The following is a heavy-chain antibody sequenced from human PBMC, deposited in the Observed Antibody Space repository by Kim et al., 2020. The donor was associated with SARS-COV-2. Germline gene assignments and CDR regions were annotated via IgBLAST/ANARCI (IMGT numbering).Heavy chain of an antibody. CDR1: GGSFSGYY. V-gene: IGHV4-34*01. Sequence: SETLSLTCAVYGGSFSGYYWSWIRQPPGKGLEWIGEINHSGSTNYNPSLKSRVTISVDTSKNQFSLKLSSVTAADTAVYYCARVDLGEPDYFDYWGQGTLVTVSS. CDR2: INHSGST. J-gene: IGHJ4*02. CDR3: ARVDLGEPDYFDY. D-gene: IGHD1-26*01.